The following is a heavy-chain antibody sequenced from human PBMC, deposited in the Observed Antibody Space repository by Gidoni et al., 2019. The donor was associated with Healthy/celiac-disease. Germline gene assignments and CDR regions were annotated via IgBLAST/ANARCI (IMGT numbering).Heavy chain of an antibody. D-gene: IGHD4-17*01. CDR3: AKGYGDYTWYFDY. J-gene: IGHJ4*02. V-gene: IGHV3-9*01. CDR2: MSWNSGSI. Sequence: EVQLVESGGGLVQPGRSLRLSCAASGFTFDDYAIHWFRQAPGKGLEWVSGMSWNSGSIGYDDSVKGRFTISRDNAKNSLYLQMNSLRAEDTALYYCAKGYGDYTWYFDYWGQGTLVTVSS. CDR1: GFTFDDYA.